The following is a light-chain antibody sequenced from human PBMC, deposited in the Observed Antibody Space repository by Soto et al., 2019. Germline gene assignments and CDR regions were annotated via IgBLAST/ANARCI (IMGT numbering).Light chain of an antibody. V-gene: IGKV1-39*01. CDR1: QSIDRW. J-gene: IGKJ2*03. CDR2: TAS. Sequence: DIQMTQSPSTLPASVGDRVTITCRASQSIDRWLAWYQQKPGKAPKLLIHTASTLQSGVPSRFSGSGSGTDFTLTINSLQPEDFATYYCQQTYSTLNSFGQGTKLEIK. CDR3: QQTYSTLNS.